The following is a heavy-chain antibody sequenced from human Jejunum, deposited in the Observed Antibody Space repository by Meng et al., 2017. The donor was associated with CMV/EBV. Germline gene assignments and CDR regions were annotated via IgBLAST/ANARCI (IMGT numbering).Heavy chain of an antibody. V-gene: IGHV6-1*01. Sequence: QLQQAGPGLVTPSQTLSPTCAISGDSVSSIGAIWNWIRQSPSRGLEWLGKTYYRSKWYNDYAPSVKSRITVKPDTSKNQFSLQLNSVTPEDTAVYYRARENGYEWYFDFWGRGTLVTVSS. CDR3: ARENGYEWYFDF. CDR2: TYYRSKWYN. CDR1: GDSVSSIGAI. D-gene: IGHD6-13*01. J-gene: IGHJ2*01.